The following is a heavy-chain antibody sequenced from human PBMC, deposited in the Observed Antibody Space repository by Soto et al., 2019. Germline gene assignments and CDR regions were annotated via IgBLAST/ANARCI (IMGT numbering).Heavy chain of an antibody. Sequence: SETLSLTCTVSGGSFKSASYYWSWIRQPPGKGLEWIGYVYHTGRTSYNPSLKSRVSISMDTSKNQFSLNLDSVTAADTAVYFCARDFACLDSWGQGTLVTVSS. CDR1: GGSFKSASYY. V-gene: IGHV4-61*01. J-gene: IGHJ5*01. CDR3: ARDFACLDS. CDR2: VYHTGRT. D-gene: IGHD3-3*01.